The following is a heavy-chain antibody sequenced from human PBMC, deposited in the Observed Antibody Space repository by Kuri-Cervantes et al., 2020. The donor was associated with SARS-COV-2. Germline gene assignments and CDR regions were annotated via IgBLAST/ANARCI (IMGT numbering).Heavy chain of an antibody. CDR2: INSDGSST. D-gene: IGHD2-2*01. Sequence: GESLKISCAASGFTFSSYWMHWVRQAPGKRLVWVSRINSDGSSTSYADSVKGRFTISRDNAKNTLYLQMNSLRAEDTAVYYCAREPHIVPAAIYYYYYYGMDVWGQGTTVTVSS. CDR3: AREPHIVPAAIYYYYYYGMDV. CDR1: GFTFSSYW. V-gene: IGHV3-74*01. J-gene: IGHJ6*02.